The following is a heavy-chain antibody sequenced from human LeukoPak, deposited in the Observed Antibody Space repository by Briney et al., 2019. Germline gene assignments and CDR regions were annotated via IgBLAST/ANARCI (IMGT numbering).Heavy chain of an antibody. CDR1: GFTVSSNY. CDR2: IYTGGDT. Sequence: GGALRLSCAASGFTVSSNYMSWVRQAPGKGLEWVSVIYTGGDTYYADSVTGRFTISRDNSKNTLYLQMNSLRAEDTAVYYCARGTPDYYGSGSYVRFDYWGQGTLVTVSS. D-gene: IGHD3-10*01. V-gene: IGHV3-53*01. J-gene: IGHJ4*02. CDR3: ARGTPDYYGSGSYVRFDY.